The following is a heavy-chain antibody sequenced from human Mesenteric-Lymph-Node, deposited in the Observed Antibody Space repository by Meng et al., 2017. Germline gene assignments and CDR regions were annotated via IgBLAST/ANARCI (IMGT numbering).Heavy chain of an antibody. J-gene: IGHJ6*02. V-gene: IGHV3-23*01. Sequence: GGSLRLSCAASGFTFSSYAMSWVRQAPGKGLEWVSAISGSGGSTYYAGSVKGRFTISRDNSKNTLYLQMNSLRAEDTAVYYCAKTRAYDSSGPRYYYYYGMDVWGQGTTVTVSS. CDR1: GFTFSSYA. D-gene: IGHD3-22*01. CDR3: AKTRAYDSSGPRYYYYYGMDV. CDR2: ISGSGGST.